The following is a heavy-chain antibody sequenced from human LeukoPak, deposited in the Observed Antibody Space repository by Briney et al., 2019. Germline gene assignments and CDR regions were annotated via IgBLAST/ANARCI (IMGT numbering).Heavy chain of an antibody. V-gene: IGHV3-23*01. Sequence: GGSLRLSCAASGLTFSNYDMNWVRQAPGKGLEWVSSVSGSGDDTYYADSVKGRFIISRDNSKTTMYLQMNSLRADDTAVYYCAKGVVVAPDVTPFDYWGQGTLVTVSS. D-gene: IGHD2-2*01. CDR2: VSGSGDDT. CDR3: AKGVVVAPDVTPFDY. CDR1: GLTFSNYD. J-gene: IGHJ4*02.